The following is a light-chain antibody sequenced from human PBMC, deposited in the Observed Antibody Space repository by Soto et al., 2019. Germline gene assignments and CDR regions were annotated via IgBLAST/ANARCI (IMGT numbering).Light chain of an antibody. J-gene: IGKJ1*01. CDR2: GAS. CDR1: QSVSSSY. V-gene: IGKV3-20*01. Sequence: EIVLTQSPGTLSLSPGERATLSCRASQSVSSSYLAWYQQKPGQALRLLIYGASSRATGIPDRFSGSGSGTDFTLTISRLEPEDFAVYYCQQYGSSPGGTFGQGTKVDIK. CDR3: QQYGSSPGGT.